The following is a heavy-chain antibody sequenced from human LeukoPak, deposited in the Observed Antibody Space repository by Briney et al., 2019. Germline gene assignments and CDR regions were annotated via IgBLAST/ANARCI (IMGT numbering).Heavy chain of an antibody. J-gene: IGHJ5*02. D-gene: IGHD6-13*01. Sequence: PSETLSLTCAVYGGSFSGYYWSWIRQPPGKGLEWIGEINHSGSTNYNPSLKSRVTISVDTSKNQFSLKLSSVTAADTAVYYCARESYAAAFILGGWFDPWGQGTLVTVSS. V-gene: IGHV4-34*01. CDR2: INHSGST. CDR1: GGSFSGYY. CDR3: ARESYAAAFILGGWFDP.